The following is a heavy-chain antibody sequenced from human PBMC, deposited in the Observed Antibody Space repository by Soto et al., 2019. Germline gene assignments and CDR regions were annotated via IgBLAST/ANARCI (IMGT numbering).Heavy chain of an antibody. CDR1: GFTFSSYW. D-gene: IGHD1-26*01. Sequence: PGGSLRLSCVASGFTFSSYWMSWVRHAPGKGLEWVANIKQDGSEKYYVDSVKGRFTISRDNAKNSLYLQMNSLRAEDTAVYYCAREGGSYYYGMDVWGQGTTVTVSS. V-gene: IGHV3-7*05. J-gene: IGHJ6*02. CDR2: IKQDGSEK. CDR3: AREGGSYYYGMDV.